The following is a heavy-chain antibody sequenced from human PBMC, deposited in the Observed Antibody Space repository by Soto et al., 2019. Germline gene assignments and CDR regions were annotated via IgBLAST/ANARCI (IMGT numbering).Heavy chain of an antibody. V-gene: IGHV3-74*01. CDR3: ARSRDGYNFVGDC. CDR2: INIDGSST. J-gene: IGHJ4*02. D-gene: IGHD5-12*01. CDR1: GLTLSSYW. Sequence: PGGSLKLSCAASGLTLSSYWMHWVRQAPGKGLVWISRINIDGSSTSYADSVKGRFTISRDNAKNTLYLQVNSLRAEDTAVYYCARSRDGYNFVGDCWGQGTLVTVSS.